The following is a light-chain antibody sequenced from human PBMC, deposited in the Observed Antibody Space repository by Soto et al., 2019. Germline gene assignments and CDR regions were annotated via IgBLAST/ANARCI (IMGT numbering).Light chain of an antibody. J-gene: IGKJ3*01. CDR3: QQYSSSPPEFT. CDR2: GAS. Sequence: EIVLTQSPGTLSLSPGERATLSCRASQSISSSYLAWYQQRPGQAPRLLIFGASYRATGIPDRFSGSGSGTDFTLTISRLEPEDFAVYYCQQYSSSPPEFTFGPGSQV. CDR1: QSISSSY. V-gene: IGKV3-20*01.